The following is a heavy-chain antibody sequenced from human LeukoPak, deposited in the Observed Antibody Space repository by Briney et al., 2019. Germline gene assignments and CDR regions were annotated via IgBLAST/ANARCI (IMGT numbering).Heavy chain of an antibody. D-gene: IGHD3-10*01. CDR1: GGSISSGGYS. J-gene: IGHJ4*02. Sequence: TLSLTXAVSGGSISSGGYSWSWIRQPPGKGLEWIGYIYHSGSTYYNPSLKSRVTISVDRSKNQFSLKLSSVTAADTAVYYCARALWFGESYFDYWGQGTLVTVSS. CDR2: IYHSGST. V-gene: IGHV4-30-2*01. CDR3: ARALWFGESYFDY.